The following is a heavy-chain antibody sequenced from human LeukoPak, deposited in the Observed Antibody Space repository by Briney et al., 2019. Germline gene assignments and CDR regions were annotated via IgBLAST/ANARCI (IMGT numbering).Heavy chain of an antibody. CDR1: GYTFTSYD. Sequence: ASVKVSCKASGYTFTSYDINWVRQATGHELEWMGWMNPNSGNTGFAQKFQGRVTMTRNTSISTAYMELSSLRSEDTAVYYCARTQGLSGITMVRGVIVPFDYWGQGTLVTVSS. V-gene: IGHV1-8*01. J-gene: IGHJ4*02. CDR3: ARTQGLSGITMVRGVIVPFDY. D-gene: IGHD3-10*01. CDR2: MNPNSGNT.